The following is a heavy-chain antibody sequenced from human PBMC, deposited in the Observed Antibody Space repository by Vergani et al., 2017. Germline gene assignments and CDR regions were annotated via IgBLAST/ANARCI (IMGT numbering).Heavy chain of an antibody. D-gene: IGHD1-26*01. CDR1: GFTFSSYA. V-gene: IGHV3-30-3*01. Sequence: QVQLVESGGGVVQPGRSLRLSCAASGFTFSSYAMHWVRQAPGKGLEWVAVISYDGSNKYYADSVKGRFTISRDNSKNTLYLQMNSLRAEDTAVYYCARDRVGATFYGYFDLWGRGTLVTVSS. J-gene: IGHJ2*01. CDR3: ARDRVGATFYGYFDL. CDR2: ISYDGSNK.